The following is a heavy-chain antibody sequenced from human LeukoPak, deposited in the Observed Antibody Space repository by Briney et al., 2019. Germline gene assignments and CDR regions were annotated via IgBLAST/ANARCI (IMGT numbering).Heavy chain of an antibody. CDR3: ARGFVGSY. Sequence: PGGSLRLSCAASGFTFSSYSMSWVRQAPGKGLEWVANIKQDGSEKYYVDSVKGRFTISRDNAKNSLYLQMNSLRAEDTAVYYCARGFVGSYWGQGTLVTVSS. J-gene: IGHJ4*02. V-gene: IGHV3-7*01. CDR2: IKQDGSEK. D-gene: IGHD2-15*01. CDR1: GFTFSSYS.